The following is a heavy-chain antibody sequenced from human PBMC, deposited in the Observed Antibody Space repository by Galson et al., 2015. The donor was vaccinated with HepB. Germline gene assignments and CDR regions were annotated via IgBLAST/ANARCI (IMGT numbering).Heavy chain of an antibody. J-gene: IGHJ4*02. CDR2: TGNKPSSYTT. V-gene: IGHV3-72*01. Sequence: SLRLSCAASGFTSSDYYMDWVRQAPGKEPEWIGRTGNKPSSYTTQYAASVKGRFTISRDDSKNSLYLRMNSLKTEDTAVYYCTRGLGLWGQGTLVTVSS. CDR1: GFTSSDYY. D-gene: IGHD3/OR15-3a*01. CDR3: TRGLGL.